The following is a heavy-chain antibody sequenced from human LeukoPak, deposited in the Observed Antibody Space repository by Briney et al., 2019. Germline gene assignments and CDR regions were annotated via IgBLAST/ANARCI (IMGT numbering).Heavy chain of an antibody. Sequence: SETLSLTCTVSGYSISSGYYWAWIRQPPGKGLEWIGRSGHSGSTYYNPSLKSRVTISVETSKNQFSLKLSSVTAADTAVYYCARGWFGELFRYYFDYWGQGTLVTVSS. J-gene: IGHJ4*02. CDR3: ARGWFGELFRYYFDY. CDR1: GYSISSGYY. V-gene: IGHV4-38-2*02. D-gene: IGHD3-10*01. CDR2: SGHSGST.